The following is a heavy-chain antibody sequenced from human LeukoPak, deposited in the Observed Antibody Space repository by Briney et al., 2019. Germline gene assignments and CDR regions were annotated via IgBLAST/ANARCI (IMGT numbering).Heavy chain of an antibody. D-gene: IGHD3-9*01. CDR3: ARELYDILTGYYYGMDV. CDR2: IYYSGST. J-gene: IGHJ6*04. Sequence: SETLSLTCTVSGGSISSYYWSWIRQPPGKGLEWIGYIYYSGSTNYNPSLKSRVTISVDTSKNQFSLKLSSVTAADTAVYYCARELYDILTGYYYGMDVWGKGTTVTVSS. CDR1: GGSISSYY. V-gene: IGHV4-59*01.